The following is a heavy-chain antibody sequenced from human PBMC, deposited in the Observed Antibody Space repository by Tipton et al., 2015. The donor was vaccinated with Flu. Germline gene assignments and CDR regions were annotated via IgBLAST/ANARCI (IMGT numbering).Heavy chain of an antibody. CDR2: ISPSADTT. J-gene: IGHJ5*02. Sequence: SLRLSCAASGFDFRDYYMSWIRQAPGKGLEWVSYISPSADTTYYADSVKGRFTVSRDNAKNSLFLHMNSLTADDTAVYYCFGALVRGLVSQFDPWGQGTLVTVSS. D-gene: IGHD3-10*01. CDR3: FGALVRGLVSQFDP. V-gene: IGHV3-11*01. CDR1: GFDFRDYY.